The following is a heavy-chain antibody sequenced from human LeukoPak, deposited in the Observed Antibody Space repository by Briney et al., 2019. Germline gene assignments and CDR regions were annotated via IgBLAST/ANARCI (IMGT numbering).Heavy chain of an antibody. D-gene: IGHD5-24*01. J-gene: IGHJ1*01. Sequence: SETLSLTCTVSGGSISSYYWSWIRQPAGKGLEWIGCRYDGGRDLYNPSLKSRVTISVDASEKQISLSLRSVTAADTAIYYCANTTRVAPDGRAEYFQHWGQGTLVTVSS. V-gene: IGHV4-59*03. CDR2: RYDGGRD. CDR1: GGSISSYY. CDR3: ANTTRVAPDGRAEYFQH.